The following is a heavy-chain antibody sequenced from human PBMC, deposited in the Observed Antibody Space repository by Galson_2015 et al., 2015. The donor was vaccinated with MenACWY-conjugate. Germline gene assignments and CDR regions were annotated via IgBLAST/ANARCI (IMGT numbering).Heavy chain of an antibody. CDR1: GFTFSNYW. CDR3: ARKIKAVAGENYYYYGMDV. V-gene: IGHV3-7*03. D-gene: IGHD6-19*01. CDR2: IKQDGSEK. Sequence: SLRLSCAGSGFTFSNYWMSWVHQAPGKGLEWVANIKQDGSEKYYVDSVKGRFTISRDNAKISLYLQMNSLRAEDTAVYYCARKIKAVAGENYYYYGMDVWGQGTTVTVSS. J-gene: IGHJ6*02.